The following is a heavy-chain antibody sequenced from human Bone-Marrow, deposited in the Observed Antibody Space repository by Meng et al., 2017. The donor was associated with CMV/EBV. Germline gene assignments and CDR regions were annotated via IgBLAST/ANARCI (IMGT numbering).Heavy chain of an antibody. V-gene: IGHV3-23*01. CDR2: LTSGGGA. D-gene: IGHD2-21*01. Sequence: GESLKISCTASGFRFSGYTMTWVRQAPGGGLEWVSTLTSGGGAFYADSVKGRFTISRDNSKNTLYLQMNSLRAEDTALFYCAKDLNYGGISGLDYWGQGNLVTVAS. J-gene: IGHJ4*02. CDR3: AKDLNYGGISGLDY. CDR1: GFRFSGYT.